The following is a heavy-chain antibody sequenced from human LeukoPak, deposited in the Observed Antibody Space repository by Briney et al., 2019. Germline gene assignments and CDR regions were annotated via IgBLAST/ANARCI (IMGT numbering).Heavy chain of an antibody. CDR2: IKQDGIEE. D-gene: IGHD3-10*01. Sequence: GSLRLSCAASEFPFSIYWMSWVRQAPGKGLEWVASIKQDGIEEYYVDSVKGRCTISRDNAKNSLYLQMNSLRAEDTAVYYCARGRSGSGNYYNAAFDIWGQGTMVTVSS. V-gene: IGHV3-7*01. CDR3: ARGRSGSGNYYNAAFDI. J-gene: IGHJ3*02. CDR1: EFPFSIYW.